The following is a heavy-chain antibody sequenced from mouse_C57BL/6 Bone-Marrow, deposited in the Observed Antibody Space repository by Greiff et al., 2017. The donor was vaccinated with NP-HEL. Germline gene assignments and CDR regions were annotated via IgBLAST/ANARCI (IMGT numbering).Heavy chain of an antibody. Sequence: DVMLVESGGDLVKPGGSLKLSCAASGFTFSSYGMSWVRQTPDKRLEWVATISSGGSYTYYPDSVKGRFTISRDNAKNTLYLQMSSLKSEDTAMYYCARGYYYGSSYGDYWGQGTTLTVAS. CDR1: GFTFSSYG. V-gene: IGHV5-6*02. D-gene: IGHD1-1*01. CDR2: ISSGGSYT. J-gene: IGHJ2*01. CDR3: ARGYYYGSSYGDY.